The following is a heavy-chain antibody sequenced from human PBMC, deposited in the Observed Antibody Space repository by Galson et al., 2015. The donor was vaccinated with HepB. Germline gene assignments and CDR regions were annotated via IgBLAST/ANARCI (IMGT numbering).Heavy chain of an antibody. CDR3: ARHERRGFYHPITLDD. CDR1: GGSVSNSFSY. CDR2: LFYSGST. V-gene: IGHV4-39*01. J-gene: IGHJ4*02. D-gene: IGHD6-25*01. Sequence: ETLSLTCTVSGGSVSNSFSYWGWIRQPPGKGLEWIGSLFYSGSTFYNPSLKSRVTISVDTSKNLFSLKLTSVTAADTAVYYCARHERRGFYHPITLDDWGQGTLVTVSS.